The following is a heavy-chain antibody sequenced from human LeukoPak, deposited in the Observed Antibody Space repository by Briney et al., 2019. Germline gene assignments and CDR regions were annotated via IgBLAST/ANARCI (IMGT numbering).Heavy chain of an antibody. CDR1: GLTFSSYA. V-gene: IGHV3-23*01. CDR2: ISGSGGST. D-gene: IGHD2-2*01. CDR3: AKGLVPAAIAPQYFQH. Sequence: GGSLRLSCAASGLTFSSYAMSRVRQAPGKGLEWVSAISGSGGSTYYADSVKGRFTISRDNSKNTLYLQMNSLRAEDTAVYYCAKGLVPAAIAPQYFQHWGQGTLVTVSS. J-gene: IGHJ1*01.